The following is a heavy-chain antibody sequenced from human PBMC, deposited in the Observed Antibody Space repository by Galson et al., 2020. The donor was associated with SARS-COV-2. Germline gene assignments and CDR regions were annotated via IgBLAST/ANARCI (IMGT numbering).Heavy chain of an antibody. CDR1: GFTFDDYA. D-gene: IGHD6-6*01. J-gene: IGHJ1*01. CDR3: AQAPHAYSSCLWGYFHH. Sequence: GGSLRLSCAASGFTFDDYAMHWVRQAPGKGLEWVSGISWNSGNIGYADSVKGRFTISRDNARNSLHLQMNSLRAEDTAFYYCAQAPHAYSSCLWGYFHHWGQGTLVTVSS. CDR2: ISWNSGNI. V-gene: IGHV3-9*01.